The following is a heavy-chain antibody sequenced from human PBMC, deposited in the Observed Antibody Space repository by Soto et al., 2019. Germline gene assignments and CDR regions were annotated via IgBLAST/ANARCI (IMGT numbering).Heavy chain of an antibody. CDR2: ISASGEIT. D-gene: IGHD2-21*01. J-gene: IGHJ4*02. CDR3: VKTFVGWANVPFDY. V-gene: IGHV3-23*01. Sequence: EVHLLESGGGLVQPGGSLRLSCEASGFTFSSFAMSWVREAPGKGLEWVSGISASGEITYYADSVKGRFSISRDNSKNTLHLRMHSLRVEDTAVYYCVKTFVGWANVPFDYWGQGTLVTVSS. CDR1: GFTFSSFA.